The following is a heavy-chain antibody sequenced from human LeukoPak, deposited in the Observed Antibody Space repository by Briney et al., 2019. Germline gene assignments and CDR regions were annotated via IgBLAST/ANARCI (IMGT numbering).Heavy chain of an antibody. CDR2: IYSGGST. Sequence: PGGSLRLSCAASGFTVSRNFMSWVRQAPGKGLQWVSIIYSGGSTDYADSVRGRFSVSRDSSKNTLSLQMNSLRADDTAVYYCARGSGSGWPLDFWGQGTLVTVSS. CDR1: GFTVSRNF. J-gene: IGHJ4*02. D-gene: IGHD6-19*01. CDR3: ARGSGSGWPLDF. V-gene: IGHV3-53*01.